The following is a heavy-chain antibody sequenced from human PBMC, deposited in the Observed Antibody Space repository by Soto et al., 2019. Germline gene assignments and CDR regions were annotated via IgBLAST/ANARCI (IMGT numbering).Heavy chain of an antibody. CDR1: VFTFSSNY. CDR3: ARDRPSSTVGMDV. CDR2: IYSGGST. D-gene: IGHD2-2*01. J-gene: IGHJ6*02. Sequence: GGSLRLSCAASVFTFSSNYMSWVRQAPGKGLEWVSVIYSGGSTYYADSVKGRFTISRDNSKSTLYLQMNSLRAEDTAVYYCARDRPSSTVGMDVWGQGTTVTVSS. V-gene: IGHV3-53*01.